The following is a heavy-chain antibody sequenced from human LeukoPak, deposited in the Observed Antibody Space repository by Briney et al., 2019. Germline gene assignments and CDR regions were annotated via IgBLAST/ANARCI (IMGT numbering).Heavy chain of an antibody. CDR1: GYTFASYG. Sequence: ASVTVSCKASGYTFASYGISWLRQAPGQGLEWVGWVSAHSGNTKYAERVQGRASMTADTSTSTAYMELRSLSSDDTALYYCARVSCGYNCHYAMDVWGQGTTVTVSS. CDR2: VSAHSGNT. CDR3: ARVSCGYNCHYAMDV. J-gene: IGHJ6*02. D-gene: IGHD5-18*01. V-gene: IGHV1-18*01.